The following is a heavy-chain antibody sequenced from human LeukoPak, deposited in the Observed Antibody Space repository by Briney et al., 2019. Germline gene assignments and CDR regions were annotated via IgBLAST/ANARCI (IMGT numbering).Heavy chain of an antibody. CDR3: ARGIAAASERAFDI. CDR2: IYTSGGT. J-gene: IGHJ3*02. V-gene: IGHV4-61*02. Sequence: SQTLSPTCTVSGGSISSGSYYWSWIRQPAGKGLEWIGRIYTSGGTDYNPSLKSRVTMSVDTSKNQFSLKLRSVTAADTAVYYCARGIAAASERAFDIWGQGTMVTVSS. CDR1: GGSISSGSYY. D-gene: IGHD6-13*01.